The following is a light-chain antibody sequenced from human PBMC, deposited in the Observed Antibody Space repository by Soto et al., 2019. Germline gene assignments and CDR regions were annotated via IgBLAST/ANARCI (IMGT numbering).Light chain of an antibody. J-gene: IGLJ3*02. Sequence: QSVLTQPPSASGTPGQRVTISCSGSASNIGNNFVNWYQQLPRTAPKLLLYNNNQRPSGVPDRFSGSKSGTSASLAISGLRSEDEADYYCSAWDDTLNGHWVFGGGTKVTVL. CDR3: SAWDDTLNGHWV. CDR2: NNN. CDR1: ASNIGNNF. V-gene: IGLV1-44*01.